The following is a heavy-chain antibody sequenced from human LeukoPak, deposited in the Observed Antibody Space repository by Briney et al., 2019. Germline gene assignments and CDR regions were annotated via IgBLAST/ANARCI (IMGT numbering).Heavy chain of an antibody. V-gene: IGHV4-59*01. CDR3: ARDWGVSARPGYMDV. CDR1: GFTFRSYE. D-gene: IGHD6-6*01. CDR2: IYYSGST. Sequence: GSLRLSCAASGFTFRSYEMNWVRQAPGKGLEWIGYIYYSGSTNYNPSLKSRVTISVDTSKNQFSLKLSSVTAADTAVYYCARDWGVSARPGYMDVWGKGTTVTVSS. J-gene: IGHJ6*03.